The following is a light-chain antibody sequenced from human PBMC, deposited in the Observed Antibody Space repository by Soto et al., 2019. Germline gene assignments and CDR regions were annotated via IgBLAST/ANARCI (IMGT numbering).Light chain of an antibody. CDR1: KSISSY. Sequence: DIQMTQSPSSLSASVGDRVTITCRASKSISSYLNWYKQKPGKAPKLLIYAASSLQSGVPSRFSGSGSGTDFTLTISSLQPEDFATYYCQQSYSTLWTFGQGTKVEIK. CDR3: QQSYSTLWT. J-gene: IGKJ1*01. V-gene: IGKV1-39*01. CDR2: AAS.